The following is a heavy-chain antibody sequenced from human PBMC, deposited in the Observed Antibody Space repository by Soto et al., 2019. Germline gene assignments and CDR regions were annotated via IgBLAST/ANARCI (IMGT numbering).Heavy chain of an antibody. CDR3: ARAPKDQLYYDILTGYYNQLSTFDY. V-gene: IGHV3-20*04. CDR2: INWNGGST. CDR1: GFTFDDYG. Sequence: SGGSLRLSCAASGFTFDDYGMSWVRQAPGKGLEWVSGINWNGGSTGYADSVKGRFTISRDNAKNSLYLQMNSLRAEDTALYYCARAPKDQLYYDILTGYYNQLSTFDYWGQGTLVTVSS. J-gene: IGHJ4*02. D-gene: IGHD3-9*01.